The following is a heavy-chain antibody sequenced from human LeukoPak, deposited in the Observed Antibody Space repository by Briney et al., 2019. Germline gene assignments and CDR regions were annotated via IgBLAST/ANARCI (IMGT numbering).Heavy chain of an antibody. D-gene: IGHD3-10*01. V-gene: IGHV4-34*01. CDR3: ARGTGGSGSYQDY. J-gene: IGHJ4*02. Sequence: PETLSLTFAVDGGSFSGYYCGCIRQPPGNGLELIGEINHSGSNNSNPSLKSRVTISVDTSKIQFSLKLGSVTAAATAVYYCARGTGGSGSYQDYWGQGTLVTVSS. CDR2: INHSGSN. CDR1: GGSFSGYY.